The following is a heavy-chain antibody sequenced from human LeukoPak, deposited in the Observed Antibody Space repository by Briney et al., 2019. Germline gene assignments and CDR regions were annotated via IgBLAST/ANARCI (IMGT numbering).Heavy chain of an antibody. J-gene: IGHJ4*02. CDR3: ARHRGSSSNFDS. CDR1: GGSISGTPYY. V-gene: IGHV4-39*01. Sequence: PSETLSLTCTVSGGSISGTPYYWDWIRQPPGKGLEWIGNIFHTGGTSFHPSLKSRVTMSVDTSKNQFSLRLSSVTAADTAVYYCARHRGSSSNFDSWGQGALVTVSS. D-gene: IGHD6-6*01. CDR2: IFHTGGT.